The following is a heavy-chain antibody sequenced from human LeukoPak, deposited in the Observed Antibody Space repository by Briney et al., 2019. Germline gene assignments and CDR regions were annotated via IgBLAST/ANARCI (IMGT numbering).Heavy chain of an antibody. D-gene: IGHD4-17*01. V-gene: IGHV3-30-3*01. Sequence: GRSLRLSCAASGFTFSSYAMHWVRQAPGKGLEWVAVISYDGSNKYYADSVKGRFTISRDNSKNTLYLQMNSLRAEDTAVYYCARDLYGDYPAGNYWGQGTLVTVSS. J-gene: IGHJ4*02. CDR1: GFTFSSYA. CDR2: ISYDGSNK. CDR3: ARDLYGDYPAGNY.